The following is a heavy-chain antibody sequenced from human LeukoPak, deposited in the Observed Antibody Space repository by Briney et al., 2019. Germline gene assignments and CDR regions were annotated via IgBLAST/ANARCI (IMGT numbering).Heavy chain of an antibody. CDR1: GFTFSNYE. V-gene: IGHV3-48*03. J-gene: IGHJ4*02. CDR3: ARDSGITMVRGVIGVPDY. Sequence: GGSLRLSCATSGFTFSNYEMTWVRQAPGKGLEWISYISDSGSFIDYADSVKGRFTISRDNAKSSLYLQMNSLRAEDTAVYYCARDSGITMVRGVIGVPDYWGQGTLVTVSS. CDR2: ISDSGSFI. D-gene: IGHD3-10*01.